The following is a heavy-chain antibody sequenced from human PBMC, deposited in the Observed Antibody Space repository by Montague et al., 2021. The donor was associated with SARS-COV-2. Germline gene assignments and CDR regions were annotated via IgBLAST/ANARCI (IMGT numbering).Heavy chain of an antibody. J-gene: IGHJ4*02. CDR3: AKHRKPPDYGDDFDY. V-gene: IGHV3-23*01. Sequence: SLRLSCAASGFTFSSYAMSWVRQAPGKGLEWVSAISGSVGSTYYADSVKGRFTISRDNSKNTLYLQMNSLRAEDTAVYYCAKHRKPPDYGDDFDYWGQGTLVTVSS. D-gene: IGHD4-17*01. CDR2: ISGSVGST. CDR1: GFTFSSYA.